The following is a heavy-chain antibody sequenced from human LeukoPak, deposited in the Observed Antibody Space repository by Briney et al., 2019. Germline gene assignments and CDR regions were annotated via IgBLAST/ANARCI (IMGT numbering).Heavy chain of an antibody. D-gene: IGHD3-22*01. CDR3: TTDLSELDDSGYYAKYFHH. J-gene: IGHJ1*01. Sequence: PGGSLRLSCAASGFTFSKVWMSWVRQAPGKGLEWVGRIKSKTDGGTIDYAAPVKGRFTISRDDSKDTLFPQMNSLKTEDTAVYYCTTDLSELDDSGYYAKYFHHWGQGTLVSVSS. V-gene: IGHV3-15*01. CDR1: GFTFSKVW. CDR2: IKSKTDGGTI.